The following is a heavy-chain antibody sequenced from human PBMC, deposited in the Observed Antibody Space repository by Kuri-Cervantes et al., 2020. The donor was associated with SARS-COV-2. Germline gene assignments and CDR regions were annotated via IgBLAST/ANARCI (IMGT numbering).Heavy chain of an antibody. D-gene: IGHD4-17*01. CDR1: GYSISSGYY. V-gene: IGHV4-38-2*02. CDR3: ARDQDYGDYVEVGWFDP. CDR2: IYHSGST. J-gene: IGHJ5*02. Sequence: SETLSLTCTVSGYSISSGYYWGWIRQPPGKGLEWIGSIYHSGSTYYNPSLKSRVTISVDTSKNQFSLKLSSVTAADTAVYYYARDQDYGDYVEVGWFDPWGQGTLVTVSS.